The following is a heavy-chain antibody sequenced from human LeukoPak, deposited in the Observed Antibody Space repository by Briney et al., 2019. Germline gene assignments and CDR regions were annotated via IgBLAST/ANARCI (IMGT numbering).Heavy chain of an antibody. CDR3: ATRIAAADSIYFDY. CDR2: IYHSGST. D-gene: IGHD6-13*01. Sequence: SETLSLTCAVSGYSITSGYYWGWIRQPPGKGLEWIGSIYHSGSTYYNPSLKSRLTISVDTSKNQFSLKLSSVTAADTAVYYCATRIAAADSIYFDYWGQGTLVTVSS. J-gene: IGHJ4*02. CDR1: GYSITSGYY. V-gene: IGHV4-38-2*01.